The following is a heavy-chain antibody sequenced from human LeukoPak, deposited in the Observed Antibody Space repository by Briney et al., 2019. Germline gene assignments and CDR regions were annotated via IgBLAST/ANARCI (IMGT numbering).Heavy chain of an antibody. CDR3: ARAGRPSITGTTKGVDY. CDR2: IYYSGST. V-gene: IGHV4-59*12. CDR1: GGSISSYY. J-gene: IGHJ4*02. D-gene: IGHD1-7*01. Sequence: SGPTLVKPSETLSLTCTVSGGSISSYYWSWIRQPPGKGLEWIGYIYYSGSTYYNPSLKSRVTISVDTSKNQFSLKLSSVTAADTAVYYCARAGRPSITGTTKGVDYWGQGTLVTVSS.